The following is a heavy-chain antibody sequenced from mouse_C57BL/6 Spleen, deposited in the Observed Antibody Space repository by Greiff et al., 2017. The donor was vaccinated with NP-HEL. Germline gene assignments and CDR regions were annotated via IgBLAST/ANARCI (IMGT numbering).Heavy chain of an antibody. J-gene: IGHJ2*01. V-gene: IGHV1-26*01. CDR2: INPNNGGT. CDR3: ARSPPYYFDY. CDR1: GYTFTDYY. Sequence: VQLKQSGPELVKPGASVKISCKASGYTFTDYYMNWVKQSHGKSLEWIGDINPNNGGTSYNQKFKGKATLTVDKSSSTAYMELRSLTSEDSAVYYCARSPPYYFDYWGQGTTLTVSS.